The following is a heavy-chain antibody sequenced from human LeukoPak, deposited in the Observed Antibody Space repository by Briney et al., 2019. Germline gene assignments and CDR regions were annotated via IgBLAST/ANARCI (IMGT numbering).Heavy chain of an antibody. V-gene: IGHV3-30*18. D-gene: IGHD1-26*01. CDR2: ISYDGSNK. J-gene: IGHJ4*02. CDR3: AKDRDSGSYYFDY. CDR1: GFTFSSYG. Sequence: GGSLRLSCAASGFTFSSYGMHWVRRAPGKGLEWVAVISYDGSNKYYADSVKGRFTISRDNSKNTLYLQMNSLRAEDTAVYYCAKDRDSGSYYFDYWGQGTLVTVSS.